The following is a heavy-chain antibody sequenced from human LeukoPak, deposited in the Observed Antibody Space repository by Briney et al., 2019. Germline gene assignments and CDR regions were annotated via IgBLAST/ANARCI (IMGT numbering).Heavy chain of an antibody. CDR2: ISGSGGST. J-gene: IGHJ4*02. CDR3: SRDLTGSGSH. V-gene: IGHV3-23*01. CDR1: GFTFSSYA. Sequence: GGSLRLSCAASGFTFSSYAMSWVRQAPGKGLEWVSAISGSGGSTYYADSVKGRFTISRDNSKNTLYLQMNSLRVEDTAVYYCSRDLTGSGSHWGQGALVTVSS. D-gene: IGHD6-13*01.